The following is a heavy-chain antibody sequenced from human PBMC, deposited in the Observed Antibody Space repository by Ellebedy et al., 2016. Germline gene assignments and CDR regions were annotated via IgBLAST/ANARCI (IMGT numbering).Heavy chain of an antibody. CDR2: IYYSGST. D-gene: IGHD3-3*01. Sequence: GSLRLXCAVYGGSISSYYWSWIRQPPGKGLEWIGYIYYSGSTYYNPSLKSRVTISVDTSKNQFSLKLSSVTAADTAVHYCARGGFLEWFVWGQGTLVTVSS. CDR1: GGSISSYY. J-gene: IGHJ4*02. CDR3: ARGGFLEWFV. V-gene: IGHV4-59*06.